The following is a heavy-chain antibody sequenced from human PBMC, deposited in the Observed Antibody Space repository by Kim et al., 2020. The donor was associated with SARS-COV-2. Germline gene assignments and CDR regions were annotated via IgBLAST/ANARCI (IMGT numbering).Heavy chain of an antibody. Sequence: QKVQGRVTITADESTSTAYMELRSLRSEDTAVYYCAFNHDGRTGYDYFDYWGQGTLVTVSS. CDR3: AFNHDGRTGYDYFDY. D-gene: IGHD2-15*01. J-gene: IGHJ4*02. V-gene: IGHV1-69*01.